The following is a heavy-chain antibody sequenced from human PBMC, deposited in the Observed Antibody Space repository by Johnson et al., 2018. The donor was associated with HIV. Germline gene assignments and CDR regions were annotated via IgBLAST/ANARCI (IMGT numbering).Heavy chain of an antibody. CDR2: ISWNSGSI. CDR1: GFTFSAYN. Sequence: VQLVESGGGLVKPGGSLRLSCGASGFTFSAYNMGWIRQAPGKGLEWVSGISWNSGSIGYADSVKGRFTISRDNAKNSLYLQMDSLRAEETALYYCASQGGSPAFDIWGQGTMVTVSS. CDR3: ASQGGSPAFDI. J-gene: IGHJ3*02. D-gene: IGHD3-16*01. V-gene: IGHV3-9*01.